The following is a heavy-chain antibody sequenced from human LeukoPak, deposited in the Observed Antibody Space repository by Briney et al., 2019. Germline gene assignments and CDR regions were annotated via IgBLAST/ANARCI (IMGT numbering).Heavy chain of an antibody. J-gene: IGHJ6*02. CDR2: ISDNNGHT. Sequence: ASVKVSCTASLYTFTNNAINWVRQAPGQGLEWVGWISDNNGHTKYAQKFEGRVTLTTDTSATTADMELRGLRSDDTAIYYCARISPSFYYYAMDLWGQGTTVTVSS. CDR1: LYTFTNNA. CDR3: ARISPSFYYYAMDL. V-gene: IGHV1-18*01.